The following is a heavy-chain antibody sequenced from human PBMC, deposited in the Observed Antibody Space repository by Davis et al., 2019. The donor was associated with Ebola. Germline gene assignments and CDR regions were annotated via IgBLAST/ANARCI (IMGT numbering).Heavy chain of an antibody. CDR1: GFTFRSWD. CDR3: AKYYYGSGSKTFDL. D-gene: IGHD3-10*01. Sequence: GESLKISCAASGFTFRSWDMNWVRQAPGKGLEWVSYISNTAKTIYYADSVKGRFTISRDNSRNTLYLQMHSLRAEDTALYHCAKYYYGSGSKTFDLWGQGTEVIVSS. CDR2: ISNTAKTI. J-gene: IGHJ3*01. V-gene: IGHV3-48*03.